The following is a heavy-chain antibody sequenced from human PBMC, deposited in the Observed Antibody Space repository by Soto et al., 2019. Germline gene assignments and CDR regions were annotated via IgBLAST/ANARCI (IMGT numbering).Heavy chain of an antibody. CDR1: GFTFSSYA. Sequence: GGSLRLSCAASGFTFSSYAMHWVRQAPGKGLEYVSAISSDGGSTYYANSVKGRFTISRDNSKNTLYLQMGSLRAEDMAVYYGAREIVVVPAAYTTDYWGQGTLVTVSS. D-gene: IGHD2-2*01. CDR3: AREIVVVPAAYTTDY. J-gene: IGHJ4*02. V-gene: IGHV3-64*01. CDR2: ISSDGGST.